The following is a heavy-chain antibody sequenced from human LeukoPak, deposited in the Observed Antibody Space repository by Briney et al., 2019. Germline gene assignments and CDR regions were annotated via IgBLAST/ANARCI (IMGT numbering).Heavy chain of an antibody. V-gene: IGHV4-59*01. CDR1: GGSMSSYY. CDR2: IYYSGST. CDR3: ARGPTRDDVFDI. J-gene: IGHJ3*02. Sequence: KPSETLSLTCTVSGGSMSSYYWSWIRQPPGKGLEWIGYIYYSGSTNYNPSLKSRVTISVDTSKSQFSLKLSSVTAADTAVYYCARGPTRDDVFDIWGQGTMVTVSS.